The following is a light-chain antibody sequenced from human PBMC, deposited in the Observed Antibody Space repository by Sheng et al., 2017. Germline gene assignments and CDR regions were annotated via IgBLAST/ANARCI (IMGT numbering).Light chain of an antibody. V-gene: IGKV1-33*01. Sequence: DIQMTQSPSSLSASVGDRVTITCQASQDISNYLNWYQQKPGKAPKLLIYDASNLETGVPSRFSGSGSGTDFTFTISSLQPEDIATYYCQQYDNLVITFGQGTTTGGLN. CDR2: DAS. J-gene: IGKJ5*01. CDR3: QQYDNLVIT. CDR1: QDISNY.